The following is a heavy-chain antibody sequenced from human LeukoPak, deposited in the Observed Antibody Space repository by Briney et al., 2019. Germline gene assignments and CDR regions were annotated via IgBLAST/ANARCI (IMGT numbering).Heavy chain of an antibody. J-gene: IGHJ3*02. V-gene: IGHV4-39*01. CDR1: GGSISSSSYY. CDR3: ARQHVRYAFDI. Sequence: PSETLSLTCTVSGGSISSSSYYWGWIRQPPGKGQEWIGSIYYSGSTYYNPSLKSRVTISVDTSKNQFSLKLSSVTAADTAVYYCARQHVRYAFDIWGQGTMVTVSS. CDR2: IYYSGST. D-gene: IGHD3-16*01.